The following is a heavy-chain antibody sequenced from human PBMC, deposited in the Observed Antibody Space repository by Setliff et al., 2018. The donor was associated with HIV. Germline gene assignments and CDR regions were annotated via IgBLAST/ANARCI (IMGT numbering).Heavy chain of an antibody. V-gene: IGHV3-23*01. CDR1: EFAFSSYA. Sequence: LRLSCAGSEFAFSSYAMSWVRQAPGKGLEWVSAISGSGGSTNYADSVKGRFTISRDNSKNTLYLQMNSLRVEDTAIYYCARDLTLPARSSYMDVWGKGTTVTVSS. CDR2: ISGSGGST. J-gene: IGHJ6*03. CDR3: ARDLTLPARSSYMDV.